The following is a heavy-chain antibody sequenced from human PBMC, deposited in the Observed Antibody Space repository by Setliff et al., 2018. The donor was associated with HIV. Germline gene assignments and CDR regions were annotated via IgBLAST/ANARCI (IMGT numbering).Heavy chain of an antibody. D-gene: IGHD2-2*01. J-gene: IGHJ4*02. CDR3: ARKVGGDFDY. CDR2: INHSGST. CDR1: GGSFTRYY. V-gene: IGHV4-34*01. Sequence: SETLSLTCVVYGGSFTRYYWTWIRQPPGKGLECIGEINHSGSTNYNPSLKSRVTISVDTSKNQFSLKLSSVTAADTAVYFCARKVGGDFDYWGQGTLVTVSS.